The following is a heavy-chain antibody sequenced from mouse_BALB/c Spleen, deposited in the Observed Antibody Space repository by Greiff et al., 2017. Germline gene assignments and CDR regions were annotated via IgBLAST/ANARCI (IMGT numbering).Heavy chain of an antibody. CDR3: ARTYGNLYAMDY. D-gene: IGHD2-10*02. J-gene: IGHJ4*01. V-gene: IGHV5-17*02. CDR1: GFTFSSFG. CDR2: ISSGSSTI. Sequence: EVQLVESGGGLVQPGGSRKLSCAASGFTFSSFGMHWVRQAPEKGLEWVAYISSGSSTIYYADTVKGRFTISRDNPKNTLFLQMTSLRSEDTAMYYCARTYGNLYAMDYWGQGTSVTVSS.